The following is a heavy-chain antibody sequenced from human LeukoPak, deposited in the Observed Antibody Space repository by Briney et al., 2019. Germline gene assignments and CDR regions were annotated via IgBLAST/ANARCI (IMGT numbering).Heavy chain of an antibody. CDR2: IYHSGST. J-gene: IGHJ4*02. D-gene: IGHD5-12*01. CDR1: GGSISSGGYY. Sequence: PSETLSLTCTVSGGSISSGGYYWSWIRQPPGKGLEWIGYIYHSGSTYYNPSLKSRVIISVDRSKNQFSLKLSSVTAADTAVYYCASNIVATVSYFDYWGQGTLVTVSS. V-gene: IGHV4-30-2*01. CDR3: ASNIVATVSYFDY.